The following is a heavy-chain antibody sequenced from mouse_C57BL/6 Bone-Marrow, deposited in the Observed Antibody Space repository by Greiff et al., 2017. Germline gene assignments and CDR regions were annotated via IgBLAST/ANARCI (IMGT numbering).Heavy chain of an antibody. Sequence: QVHVKQPGAELVRPGTSVKLSCKASGYTFTSYWMHWVKQRPGQGLEWIGVIDPSDSYTNYNQKFKGKATLTVDTSSSTAYMQLSSLTSEDSAVYYCARTTGAMDYWGQGTSVTVSS. V-gene: IGHV1-59*01. CDR3: ARTTGAMDY. CDR2: IDPSDSYT. CDR1: GYTFTSYW. D-gene: IGHD1-1*01. J-gene: IGHJ4*01.